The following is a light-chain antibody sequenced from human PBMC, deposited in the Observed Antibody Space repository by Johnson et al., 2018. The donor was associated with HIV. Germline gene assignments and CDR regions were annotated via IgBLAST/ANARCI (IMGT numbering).Light chain of an antibody. Sequence: QYVLTQPPLVSAASGQKVTISCSGSSSNIGNNYVSWYQQLPGTSPKLLIYENKARPSGIPDRFSGSKSATSATLAITGLQTGDEDDYYCGTWDSSLYVFVFGSGTKVTVL. CDR3: GTWDSSLYVFV. CDR1: SSNIGNNY. CDR2: ENK. V-gene: IGLV1-51*01. J-gene: IGLJ1*01.